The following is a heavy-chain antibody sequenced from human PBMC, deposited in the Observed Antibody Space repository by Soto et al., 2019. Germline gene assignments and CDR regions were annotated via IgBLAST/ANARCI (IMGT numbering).Heavy chain of an antibody. CDR2: IYYSGST. CDR3: ARDDRVGSSWWAGYYYMDV. J-gene: IGHJ6*03. Sequence: SETLSLTCTVSGGSISSSSYYWGWIRQPPGKGLEWIGSIYYSGSTYYNPSLKSRVTISVDTSKNQFSLKLSSVTAADTAVYYCARDDRVGSSWWAGYYYMDVWGKGTTVTVSS. CDR1: GGSISSSSYY. V-gene: IGHV4-39*02. D-gene: IGHD6-6*01.